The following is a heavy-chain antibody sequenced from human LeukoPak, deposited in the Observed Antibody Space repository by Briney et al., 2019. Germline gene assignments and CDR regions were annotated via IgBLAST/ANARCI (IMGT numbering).Heavy chain of an antibody. CDR3: TRSSSYIDY. Sequence: GGSLRLSCAASGFTFSSYWMNWVRQAPGKGLEWVANIKQDGSEKYYVDSVKGRFTISRDNAKNSLYLQMNSLRAEDTAVYCCTRSSSYIDYWGQGTLVTVSS. D-gene: IGHD6-6*01. CDR2: IKQDGSEK. J-gene: IGHJ4*02. CDR1: GFTFSSYW. V-gene: IGHV3-7*05.